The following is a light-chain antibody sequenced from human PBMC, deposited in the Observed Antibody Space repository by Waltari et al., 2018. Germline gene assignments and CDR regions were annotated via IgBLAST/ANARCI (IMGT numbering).Light chain of an antibody. CDR2: RTV. J-gene: IGLJ3*02. Sequence: QSVLTQPPSASGTPGQRVTISCSGSRSDIGDNYVYWYQHLPGTAPKLLIYRTVQRPPGVPDRFSGSKSGTSASLAISGLRSEDEAEYYCASWDDSLRGLVFGGGTNLTVL. CDR3: ASWDDSLRGLV. V-gene: IGLV1-47*01. CDR1: RSDIGDNY.